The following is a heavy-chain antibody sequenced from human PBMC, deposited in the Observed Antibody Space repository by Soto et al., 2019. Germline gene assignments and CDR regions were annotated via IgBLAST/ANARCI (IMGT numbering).Heavy chain of an antibody. J-gene: IGHJ6*02. CDR1: GFTFSSYA. CDR3: VKAEMDIPYGMDV. CDR2: ISSNGGST. Sequence: GGSLRLSCSASGFTFSSYAMHWVRQAPGKGLEYVSAISSNGGSTYYADSVKGRFTISRDNSKNTLYLQMSSLRAEDTAVYYCVKAEMDIPYGMDVWGQGTTVTVSS. D-gene: IGHD2-2*03. V-gene: IGHV3-64D*08.